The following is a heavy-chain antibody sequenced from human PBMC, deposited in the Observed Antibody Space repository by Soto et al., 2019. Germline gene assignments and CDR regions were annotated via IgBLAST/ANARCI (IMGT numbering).Heavy chain of an antibody. CDR3: ARVDCSSTSCYTSHYYYYGMDV. J-gene: IGHJ6*02. Sequence: GASVKVSCKASGYTFTSYGISWVRQAPGQGLEGMGWISAYNGNTNYAQKLQGRVTMTTDTSTSTAYMELRSLRSDDTAVYYCARVDCSSTSCYTSHYYYYGMDVWGQGTTVTVS. V-gene: IGHV1-18*01. D-gene: IGHD2-2*02. CDR2: ISAYNGNT. CDR1: GYTFTSYG.